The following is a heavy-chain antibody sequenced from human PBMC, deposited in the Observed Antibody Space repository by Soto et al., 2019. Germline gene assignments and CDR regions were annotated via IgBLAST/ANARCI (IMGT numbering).Heavy chain of an antibody. Sequence: GGSLRLSCAASGFTFSNYAMSWVRQAPGKGLECVSAISGRGDNTYYADSVKGRFTISRDNSKNTLSLQMNSLRAEDTALYYCAKDISVAGLDAFDIWGQGTMVTVSS. J-gene: IGHJ3*02. V-gene: IGHV3-23*01. CDR1: GFTFSNYA. CDR2: ISGRGDNT. CDR3: AKDISVAGLDAFDI. D-gene: IGHD6-19*01.